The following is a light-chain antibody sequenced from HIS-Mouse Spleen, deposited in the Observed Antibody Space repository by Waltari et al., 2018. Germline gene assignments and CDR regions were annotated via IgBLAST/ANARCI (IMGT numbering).Light chain of an antibody. CDR2: GKN. CDR3: NSRDSSGNHLV. J-gene: IGLJ2*01. Sequence: SSELTQDPAVSVALGQTVRITCQGDSLRSYYASWYQQKPGQAPVLVSYGKNNRPSGIHDRFSGSSSGNTASLTITGAQAEDEADYYCNSRDSSGNHLVFGGGTKLTVL. CDR1: SLRSYY. V-gene: IGLV3-19*01.